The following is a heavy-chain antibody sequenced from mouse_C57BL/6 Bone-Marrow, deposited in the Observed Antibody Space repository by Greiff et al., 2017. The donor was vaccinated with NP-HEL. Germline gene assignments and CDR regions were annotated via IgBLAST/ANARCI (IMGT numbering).Heavy chain of an antibody. CDR2: INPSTGGT. CDR1: GYSFTGYY. V-gene: IGHV1-42*01. CDR3: ERRLLWYPAWFAD. J-gene: IGHJ3*01. Sequence: VQLQQSGPELVKPGASVKISCKASGYSFTGYYMNWVKQSPEKSLEWIGEINPSTGGTTYNQKFKAKATLTVDKSSSTAYMLLKGLTSEDSAVNYCERRLLWYPAWFADWGQGTLVTVSA. D-gene: IGHD2-1*01.